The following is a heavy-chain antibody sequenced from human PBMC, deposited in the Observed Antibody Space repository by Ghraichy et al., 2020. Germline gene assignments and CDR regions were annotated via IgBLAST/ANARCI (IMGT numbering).Heavy chain of an antibody. CDR3: ARAEIQTRNALDN. D-gene: IGHD1-14*01. Sequence: GGSLRLSCAASGFTFSSHWMHWVRQAPGKGPVWVSRISSDGSSTNYADSVKGRFTISRDNAKNTLYLQMNSLRLEDTAVYYCARAEIQTRNALDNWGQGTLVTVSS. V-gene: IGHV3-74*01. CDR1: GFTFSSHW. CDR2: ISSDGSST. J-gene: IGHJ4*02.